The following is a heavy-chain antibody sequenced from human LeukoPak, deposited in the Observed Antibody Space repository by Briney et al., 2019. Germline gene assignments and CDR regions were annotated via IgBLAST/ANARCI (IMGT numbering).Heavy chain of an antibody. CDR2: IYYSGST. CDR1: GGSISSYY. Sequence: SETLSLTCTVSGGSISSYYWSWIRQPPGKGLEWIGYIYYSGSTNYNPSLKSRVTISVDTSKNQFSLMLSSVTAADTAVYYCARDSHPDYGGTISLDAFDIWGQGTMVTVSS. J-gene: IGHJ3*02. D-gene: IGHD4-23*01. V-gene: IGHV4-59*01. CDR3: ARDSHPDYGGTISLDAFDI.